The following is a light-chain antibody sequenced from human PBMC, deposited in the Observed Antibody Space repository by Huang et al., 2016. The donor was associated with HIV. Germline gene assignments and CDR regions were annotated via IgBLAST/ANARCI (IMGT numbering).Light chain of an antibody. CDR1: QGISSY. CDR2: SAS. CDR3: QQYYIYPHA. V-gene: IGKV1-8*01. Sequence: AIRMTQSPSSLSAPTGDRVTITCRASQGISSYLAWYQQKPGEAPKLLISSASTLQGGVPTRFSGSGFGTDFTLTSSSLQSEDLGTYYCQQYYIYPHAFGQGTKLEI. J-gene: IGKJ2*01.